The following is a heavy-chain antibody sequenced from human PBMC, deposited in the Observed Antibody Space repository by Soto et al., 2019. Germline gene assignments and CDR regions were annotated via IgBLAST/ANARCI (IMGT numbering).Heavy chain of an antibody. D-gene: IGHD3-3*01. J-gene: IGHJ4*02. CDR1: GFTFSSYG. CDR3: AAIWSGYLDY. CDR2: ISYDGSNK. V-gene: IGHV3-30*03. Sequence: GGSLRLSCAASGFTFSSYGMHWVRQAPGKGLEWVAVISYDGSNKYYADSVKGRFTISRDNSKNTLYLQMNSLRAEDTAVYYCAAIWSGYLDYWGQGTLVTVSS.